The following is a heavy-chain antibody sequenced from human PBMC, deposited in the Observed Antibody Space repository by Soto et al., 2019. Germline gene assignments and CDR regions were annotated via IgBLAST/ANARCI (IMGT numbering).Heavy chain of an antibody. Sequence: PGGSLRLSCAASGFTFSSYVMHWVRQAPGKGLVWVSRINSDGSSTSYADSVKGRFTISRDNAKNTLYLQMNSLRAEDTAVYYCAKSSGWATNDYWGQGTLLTVSS. J-gene: IGHJ4*02. CDR1: GFTFSSYV. D-gene: IGHD6-19*01. CDR2: INSDGSST. CDR3: AKSSGWATNDY. V-gene: IGHV3-74*01.